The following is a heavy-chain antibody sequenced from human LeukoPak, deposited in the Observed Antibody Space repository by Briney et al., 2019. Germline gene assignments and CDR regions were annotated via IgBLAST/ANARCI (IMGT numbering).Heavy chain of an antibody. CDR3: AKAAAYLITFGGVMDY. V-gene: IGHV3-74*01. CDR2: INRDGSST. Sequence: GGSLRLSCAVSGHMFSSYWMQWVRHARGVGLVWLSRINRDGSSTSSADTVKVRITISRDNAKNSLYLQMSSLRAEETALYYCAKAAAYLITFGGVMDYWGQGTLVTVSS. J-gene: IGHJ4*02. D-gene: IGHD3-16*01. CDR1: GHMFSSYW.